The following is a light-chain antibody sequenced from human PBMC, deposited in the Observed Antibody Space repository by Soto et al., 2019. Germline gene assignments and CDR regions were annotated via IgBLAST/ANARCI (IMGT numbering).Light chain of an antibody. CDR1: QSISIY. V-gene: IGKV1-39*01. CDR3: QQSLNTPFT. J-gene: IGKJ4*01. Sequence: DIQMTQSPSSLSASVGDRVTITCRASQSISIYLNWYQQKPGKAPKLLIYAASSLQSGVPSRFGGSGSGTDFTLTISSLQREDLATYYCQQSLNTPFTFGGGTKVEIK. CDR2: AAS.